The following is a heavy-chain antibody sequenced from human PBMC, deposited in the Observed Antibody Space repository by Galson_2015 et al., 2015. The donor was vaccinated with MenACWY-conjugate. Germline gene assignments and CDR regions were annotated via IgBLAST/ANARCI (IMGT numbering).Heavy chain of an antibody. CDR2: ISPGDSNT. D-gene: IGHD1-26*01. Sequence: QSGAEVTKPGESLTISCTASGYIFTTYWIAWVRQMPGKGLEWMGLISPGDSNTRYSPSFQGQVTISADKSISTAYLQWSSLKASDTAMYYCARHPPGGRGMDVWGQGTTVTVSS. CDR3: ARHPPGGRGMDV. CDR1: GYIFTTYW. J-gene: IGHJ6*02. V-gene: IGHV5-51*01.